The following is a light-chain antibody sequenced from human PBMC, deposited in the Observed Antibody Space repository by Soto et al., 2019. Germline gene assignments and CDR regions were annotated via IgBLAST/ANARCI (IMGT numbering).Light chain of an antibody. J-gene: IGLJ2*01. Sequence: QSVLTQPASVSGSPGQSITISCTGASSDIGSYDLVSWYQQNPGKTPRLIIYEVNKRPWGVSNRFSGSKSGNTASLTISGLQAEDEADYYCCSYTSSNTLDFGGGTKLTVL. CDR1: SSDIGSYDL. CDR3: CSYTSSNTLD. CDR2: EVN. V-gene: IGLV2-23*02.